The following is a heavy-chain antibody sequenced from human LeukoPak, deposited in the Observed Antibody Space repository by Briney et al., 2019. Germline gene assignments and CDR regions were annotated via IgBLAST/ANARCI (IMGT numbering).Heavy chain of an antibody. CDR3: ARELTWELLSLGLSYYYGMDV. J-gene: IGHJ6*02. CDR2: INPNSGGT. V-gene: IGHV1-2*06. CDR1: GYTFTGYY. D-gene: IGHD1-26*01. Sequence: ASVKVSCKASGYTFTGYYMHWVRQAPGQGLEWMGRINPNSGGTNYAQKFQGRVTMTRDTSISTAYMELSRPRSDDTAVYYCARELTWELLSLGLSYYYGMDVWGQGTTVTVSS.